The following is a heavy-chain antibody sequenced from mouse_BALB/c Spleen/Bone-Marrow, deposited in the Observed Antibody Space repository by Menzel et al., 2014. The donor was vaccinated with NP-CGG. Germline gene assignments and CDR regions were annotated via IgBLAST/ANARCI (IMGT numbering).Heavy chain of an antibody. D-gene: IGHD2-2*01. CDR3: ARHGGYDAGAWFAY. CDR1: GFTFSSYA. V-gene: IGHV5-9-3*01. J-gene: IGHJ3*01. CDR2: ISSGGNYT. Sequence: DVHLVESGGGLVKPGGSLKLSCAASGFTFSSYAMSWVRQTPEKRLEWVATISSGGNYTYYPDSVKGRFSISRDNAKNTLYLQMSSLRSEDTAVYYCARHGGYDAGAWFAYWGQGTLVTVSA.